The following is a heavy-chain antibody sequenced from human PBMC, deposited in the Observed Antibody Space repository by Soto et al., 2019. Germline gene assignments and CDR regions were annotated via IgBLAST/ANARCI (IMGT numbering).Heavy chain of an antibody. CDR1: GDSVSSNSAA. CDR2: TYYRSKWYN. J-gene: IGHJ4*02. CDR3: EREGTRQDGYSSSWYVDY. V-gene: IGHV6-1*01. D-gene: IGHD6-13*01. Sequence: QTLSLTCAISGDSVSSNSAAWNWIRQSPSRGLEWLGRTYYRSKWYNDYAVSVKSRITINPDTSKNQFSLQLNSVTPEDTAVYYCEREGTRQDGYSSSWYVDYWGQGTLVTVSS.